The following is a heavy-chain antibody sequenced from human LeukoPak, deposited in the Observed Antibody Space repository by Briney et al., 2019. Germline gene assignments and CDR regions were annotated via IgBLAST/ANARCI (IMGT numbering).Heavy chain of an antibody. V-gene: IGHV3-21*01. CDR2: ISSSSSYI. CDR1: GFTFSN. Sequence: GGSLRLSCAASGFTFSNMNWVRQAPGKGLEWVSSISSSSSYIYYADSVKGRFTISRDKAKNSLYLQMNSLRAEDTAVYYCARPDSSAFDYWGQGTLVTVSS. CDR3: ARPDSSAFDY. J-gene: IGHJ4*02. D-gene: IGHD6-19*01.